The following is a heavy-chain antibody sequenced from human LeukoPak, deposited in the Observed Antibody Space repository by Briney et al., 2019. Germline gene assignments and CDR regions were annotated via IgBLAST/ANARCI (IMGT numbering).Heavy chain of an antibody. D-gene: IGHD6-13*01. CDR3: ARGFEAAAGTDWFDP. V-gene: IGHV1-8*03. CDR2: MNPNSGNT. Sequence: ASVKVSCKASGYTFTSYDINWVRQATGQGLEWMGWMNPNSGNTGYAQKFQGRVTITRNTSISTAYMELSSLRSEDTAVYYSARGFEAAAGTDWFDPWGQGTLVTVSS. J-gene: IGHJ5*02. CDR1: GYTFTSYD.